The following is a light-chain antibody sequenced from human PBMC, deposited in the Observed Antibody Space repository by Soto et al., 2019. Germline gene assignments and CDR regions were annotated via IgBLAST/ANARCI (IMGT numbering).Light chain of an antibody. J-gene: IGKJ4*01. Sequence: DIQMTQSPSSLSASVGDRVTITCRASQSIVTYLNWYHQKPGQAPKLLIYAASTLQSGVPSRFSGSGSGTDFTLTISCLQSEDFATYYCQQYYSYPLTFGGGTKVDIK. V-gene: IGKV1-39*01. CDR2: AAS. CDR3: QQYYSYPLT. CDR1: QSIVTY.